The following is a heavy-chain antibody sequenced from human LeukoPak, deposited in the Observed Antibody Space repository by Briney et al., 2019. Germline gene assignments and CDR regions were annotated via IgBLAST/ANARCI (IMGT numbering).Heavy chain of an antibody. CDR1: SGNS. J-gene: IGHJ4*02. D-gene: IGHD6-13*01. CDR3: ARIAAGVRSVDY. Sequence: SETLSLTCAVSGNSWSWIRQPPGKGLEWIAEIDHNRNINYNPSLKSRVTISIDTSKNQFSLKLTSVTAADTAVYYCARIAAGVRSVDYWGQGTLVTVSS. V-gene: IGHV4-34*01. CDR2: IDHNRNI.